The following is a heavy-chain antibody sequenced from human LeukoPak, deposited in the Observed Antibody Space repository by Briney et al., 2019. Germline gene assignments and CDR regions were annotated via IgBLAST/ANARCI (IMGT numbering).Heavy chain of an antibody. Sequence: GGSLRLSCAASGFTFNRYAMHWVRQAPGKGLEWVTFVRYDGSEKYYVDSVKGRFTTSRDNSKNTLFLQMNDLRAEDTAVYYCVKERAPFDAFDIWGQGTVVSVSS. V-gene: IGHV3-30*02. CDR2: VRYDGSEK. CDR1: GFTFNRYA. CDR3: VKERAPFDAFDI. J-gene: IGHJ3*02.